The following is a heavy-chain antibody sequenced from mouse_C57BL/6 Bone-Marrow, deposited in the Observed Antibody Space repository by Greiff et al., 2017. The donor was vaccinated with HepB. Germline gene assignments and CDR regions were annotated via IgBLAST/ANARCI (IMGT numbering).Heavy chain of an antibody. CDR3: ARITTTMDY. V-gene: IGHV1-61*01. CDR1: GYTFTSYW. CDR2: IYPSDSET. Sequence: QVHVKQPGAELVRPGSSVKLSCKASGYTFTSYWMDWVKQRPGQGLEWIGNIYPSDSETHYNQKFKDKATLTVDKSSSTAYMQLSSLTSEDSAVYYCARITTTMDYWGQGTSVTVSS. D-gene: IGHD1-1*01. J-gene: IGHJ4*01.